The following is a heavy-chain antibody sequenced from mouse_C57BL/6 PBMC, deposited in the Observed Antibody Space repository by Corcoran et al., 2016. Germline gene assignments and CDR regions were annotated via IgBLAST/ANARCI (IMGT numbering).Heavy chain of an antibody. CDR1: GYTLTDYY. J-gene: IGHJ4*01. V-gene: IGHV1-84*01. CDR3: ASILYYAMDY. Sequence: QIQLQQSGPELVKAGASVKISCMASGYTLTDYYINWVKQRPGQGLEWIGWIYPGSGNTKYNEKFKGKATLTVDTSSSTAYMQLSSLTSEDSAVYFCASILYYAMDYWGQGTSATVSS. CDR2: IYPGSGNT.